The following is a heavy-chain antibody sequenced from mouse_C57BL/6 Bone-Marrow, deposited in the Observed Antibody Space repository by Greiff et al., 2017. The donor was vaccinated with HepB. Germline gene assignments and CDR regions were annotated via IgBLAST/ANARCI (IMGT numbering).Heavy chain of an antibody. J-gene: IGHJ3*01. CDR2: ISSGGSYT. D-gene: IGHD2-4*01. V-gene: IGHV5-6*01. Sequence: EVQGVESGGDLVKPGGSLKLSCAASGFTFSSYGMSWVRQTPDKRLEWVATISSGGSYTYYPDSVKGRFTISRDNAKNTLYLQMSSLKSEDTAMYYCARHGGLRRLFAYWGQGTLVTVSA. CDR3: ARHGGLRRLFAY. CDR1: GFTFSSYG.